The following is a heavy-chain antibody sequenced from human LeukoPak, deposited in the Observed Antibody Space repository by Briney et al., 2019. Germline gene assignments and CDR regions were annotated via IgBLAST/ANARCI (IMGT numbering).Heavy chain of an antibody. Sequence: GGSLRLSCAASGFTFSSYWMSWVRQAPGKGLEWVANIKQDGSEKYYVDSVKGRFTISRDNAKNSLYLQMNSLRAEDTAVYYCARTGSLAPYFGMDAWGKGTTVTVSS. CDR3: ARTGSLAPYFGMDA. D-gene: IGHD2-15*01. CDR2: IKQDGSEK. V-gene: IGHV3-7*03. J-gene: IGHJ6*04. CDR1: GFTFSSYW.